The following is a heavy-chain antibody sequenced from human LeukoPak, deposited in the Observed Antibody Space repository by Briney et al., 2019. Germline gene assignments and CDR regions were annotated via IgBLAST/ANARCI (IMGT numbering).Heavy chain of an antibody. Sequence: GRSLRLSCAASGFTFSSYGMHWVRQAPGKGLEWVAVISYDGSNKYYADSVKGRFTISRDNSKNTLYLQMNSLRAEDTAVYYCAKEAWYSSSWYEYWGQGTLVTVSS. D-gene: IGHD6-13*01. V-gene: IGHV3-30*18. CDR2: ISYDGSNK. CDR1: GFTFSSYG. CDR3: AKEAWYSSSWYEY. J-gene: IGHJ4*02.